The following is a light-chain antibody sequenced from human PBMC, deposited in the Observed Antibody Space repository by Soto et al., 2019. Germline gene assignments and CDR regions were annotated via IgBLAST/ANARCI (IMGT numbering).Light chain of an antibody. CDR1: PAIASF. CDR3: QQLNGSPWT. Sequence: TQSPSSLSASVGDRVTITCRATPAIASFLAWYQQKPGTAPKLLIYGATTLQSGVPSRFSGSRSGTDYTLTIGSLQPEDFATYYCQQLNGSPWTFGQGTKVDIK. V-gene: IGKV1-9*01. CDR2: GAT. J-gene: IGKJ1*01.